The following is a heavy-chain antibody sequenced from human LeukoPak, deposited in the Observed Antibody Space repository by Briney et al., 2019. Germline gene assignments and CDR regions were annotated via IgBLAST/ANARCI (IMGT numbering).Heavy chain of an antibody. Sequence: GGTLRLSCAASGFTFTSDSMSWVRQAPGKGLEWVSGTSDRGDYTYYANSVKGRFTISRDNSKNTLYLQMNSLRAEDTALYFCAKKAQYNGNYPLDYWGQGPLVTVSS. J-gene: IGHJ4*02. CDR2: TSDRGDYT. V-gene: IGHV3-23*01. D-gene: IGHD1-26*01. CDR3: AKKAQYNGNYPLDY. CDR1: GFTFTSDS.